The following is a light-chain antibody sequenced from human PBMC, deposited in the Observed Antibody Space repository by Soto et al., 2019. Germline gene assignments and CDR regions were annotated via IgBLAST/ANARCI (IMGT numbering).Light chain of an antibody. CDR1: QSITNKY. J-gene: IGKJ2*01. Sequence: EIVLTQSPDTLSLSPGERATFSCRATQSITNKYVAWYQQKAGQAPRLLIYGASTRATGIPDSFRGSGSGTDFTLSITRLEPEYFAVYYCHQYLDSPNTFGQGTNLEIK. CDR3: HQYLDSPNT. CDR2: GAS. V-gene: IGKV3-20*01.